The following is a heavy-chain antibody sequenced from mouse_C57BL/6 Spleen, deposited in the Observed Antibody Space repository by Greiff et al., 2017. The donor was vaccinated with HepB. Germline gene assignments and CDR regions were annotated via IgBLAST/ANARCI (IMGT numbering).Heavy chain of an antibody. V-gene: IGHV14-2*01. CDR3: GREYYGSRGYFDY. CDR1: GFNIKDYY. CDR2: IDPEDGET. J-gene: IGHJ2*01. Sequence: VQLQQSGAELVKPGASVKLSCTASGFNIKDYYMHWVKQRTEQGLEWIGRIDPEDGETKYAPKFQGKANITADTSSNPAYLQLSSLTSEDNVVYLWGREYYGSRGYFDYWGQGTTLTGSS. D-gene: IGHD1-1*01.